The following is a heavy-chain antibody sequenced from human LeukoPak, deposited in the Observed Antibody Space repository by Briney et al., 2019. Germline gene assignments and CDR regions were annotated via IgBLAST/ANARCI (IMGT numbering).Heavy chain of an antibody. D-gene: IGHD2-2*03. Sequence: GGSLRLSCAASGFTFSNYGMNWVRQAPGKGLEWVANINEDGSEINYVYSMKGRLTISRDDAKKSLYLQMNSLRVEDTAVYYCARGGFWHAFDIWGQGTTVTVSS. J-gene: IGHJ3*02. CDR3: ARGGFWHAFDI. V-gene: IGHV3-7*01. CDR1: GFTFSNYG. CDR2: INEDGSEI.